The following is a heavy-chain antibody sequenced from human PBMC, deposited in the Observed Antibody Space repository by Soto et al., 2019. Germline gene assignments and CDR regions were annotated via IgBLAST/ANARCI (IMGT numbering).Heavy chain of an antibody. Sequence: SETLSLTCTVSGGSISSYYWSWIRQPPGKGLEWIGYIYYSGSTNYNPSLKSRVTISVDTSKNQFSLKLSSVTAADTAVYYCASFPRYASSGWVDYFDYWGQGTLVTVSS. CDR3: ASFPRYASSGWVDYFDY. V-gene: IGHV4-59*01. D-gene: IGHD6-19*01. CDR1: GGSISSYY. J-gene: IGHJ4*02. CDR2: IYYSGST.